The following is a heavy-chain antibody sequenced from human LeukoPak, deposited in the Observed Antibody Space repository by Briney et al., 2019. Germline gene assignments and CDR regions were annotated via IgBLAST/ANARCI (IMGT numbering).Heavy chain of an antibody. CDR1: GFTFSSYA. V-gene: IGHV3-23*01. CDR2: ISGSGVST. J-gene: IGHJ4*02. D-gene: IGHD2-15*01. CDR3: AKEGVVVTATRYYFDF. Sequence: PGGSLRLSCAASGFTFSSYAMSWVRQAPGKGLEWVSAISGSGVSTYYAPSVKGRFTISRDNPKNTLYLQMSSLRAEDTALYYCAKEGVVVTATRYYFDFWGQGTLVTVSS.